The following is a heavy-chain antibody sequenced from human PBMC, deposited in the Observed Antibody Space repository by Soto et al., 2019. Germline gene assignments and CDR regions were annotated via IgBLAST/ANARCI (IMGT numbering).Heavy chain of an antibody. V-gene: IGHV1-18*04. J-gene: IGHJ4*02. Sequence: QVRLVQSGGEVRNPGASMKVSCKASGFTFSYYGVSWVRQAPGQGLEWMGFTNAHTGRSGTSKKFHGRVTLSTDTSTNTAYMELRSLRSDDTAVYFCARDPAGLYLFDYWGQGTLLTVSS. CDR3: ARDPAGLYLFDY. CDR1: GFTFSYYG. CDR2: TNAHTGRS. D-gene: IGHD2-2*01.